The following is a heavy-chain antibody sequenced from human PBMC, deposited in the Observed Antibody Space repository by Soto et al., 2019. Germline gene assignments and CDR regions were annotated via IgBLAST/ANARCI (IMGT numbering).Heavy chain of an antibody. CDR1: GFTFSSYA. CDR3: AKAAPRDKWKYCYFDE. V-gene: IGHV3-23*01. Sequence: GGSLILSCAASGFTFSSYAMSWVRQAPGKGLEWVSAISGSGGSTYYADSVKGRFTISRDNSKNTLYLQMNSLRAEDTAVYYCAKAAPRDKWKYCYFDEWGKGNLVTVYS. J-gene: IGHJ4*02. CDR2: ISGSGGST. D-gene: IGHD1-20*01.